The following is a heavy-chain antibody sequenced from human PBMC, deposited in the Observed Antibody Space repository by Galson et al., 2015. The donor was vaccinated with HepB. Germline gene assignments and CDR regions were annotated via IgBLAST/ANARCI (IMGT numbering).Heavy chain of an antibody. J-gene: IGHJ5*02. CDR2: IYYSGST. V-gene: IGHV4-30-4*07. D-gene: IGHD3-10*01. Sequence: TLSLTCAVSGGSISSGGYSWSWIRQPPGKGLEWIGYIYYSGSTYYNPSLKSRVTISVDTSRNQFSLKLSSVTAADTAVYYCARGGKVRGVIIIPNWFDPWGQGTLVTVSS. CDR1: GGSISSGGYS. CDR3: ARGGKVRGVIIIPNWFDP.